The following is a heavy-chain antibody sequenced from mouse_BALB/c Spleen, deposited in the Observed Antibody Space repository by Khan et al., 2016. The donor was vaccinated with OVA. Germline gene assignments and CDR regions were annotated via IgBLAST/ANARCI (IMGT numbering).Heavy chain of an antibody. J-gene: IGHJ3*01. CDR3: AKRGCGNLPY. CDR2: ILPGSGST. V-gene: IGHV1-9*01. D-gene: IGHD2-1*01. CDR1: GFTFSNNW. Sequence: QVQLQQSGAELMKPGASVKISCKASGFTFSNNWIEWLKERPGHGLEWIGEILPGSGSTNYNEKFKGKATFTADASSHTAYMHLSSLTSEDSAVECCAKRGCGNLPYWGQGTLVTVSA.